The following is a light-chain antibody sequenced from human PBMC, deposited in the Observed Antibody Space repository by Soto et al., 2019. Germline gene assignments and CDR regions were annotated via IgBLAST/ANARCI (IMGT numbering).Light chain of an antibody. CDR3: CSYAGNSDVV. J-gene: IGLJ2*01. V-gene: IGLV2-23*02. Sequence: QSALSQPASVSGSPGQSITISCTGSSSDVGRYHLVSWYQQHSGKAPKLMISEVTRRPSGVSNRFSASKSGNTASLTISGLQAEDEADYYCCSYAGNSDVVFGGGTKVTVL. CDR2: EVT. CDR1: SSDVGRYHL.